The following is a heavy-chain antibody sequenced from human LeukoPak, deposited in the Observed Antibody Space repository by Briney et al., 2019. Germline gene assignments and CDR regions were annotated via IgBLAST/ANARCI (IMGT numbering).Heavy chain of an antibody. D-gene: IGHD3-10*01. CDR2: TYYRSKWYN. CDR1: GDSVSSNSAA. V-gene: IGHV6-1*01. CDR3: ARGDDLVVRGVIITSWFDP. J-gene: IGHJ5*02. Sequence: SQTLSLTCVISGDSVSSNSAAWNWIRQSPSRVLEWLGRTYYRSKWYNYYAVSVKSRITIKPDTSKNQCSLKLNSVTPEDTAVYYCARGDDLVVRGVIITSWFDPWGQGTLVTVSS.